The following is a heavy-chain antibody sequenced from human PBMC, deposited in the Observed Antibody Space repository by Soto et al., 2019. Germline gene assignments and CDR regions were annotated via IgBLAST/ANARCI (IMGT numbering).Heavy chain of an antibody. V-gene: IGHV3-7*05. CDR2: IKEDGSEK. CDR1: EFTFSSYW. D-gene: IGHD2-2*01. CDR3: ARDLGAPGRGSAVGYYYHYGMDV. J-gene: IGHJ6*02. Sequence: EVQLVESGGGLVQPGVSLRLSCAASEFTFSSYWMNWVRQAPGKGLEWVANIKEDGSEKYYVDSVKGRFTISRDNAKNSLYLQMNSLRGEDTAVYYCARDLGAPGRGSAVGYYYHYGMDVWGQGTTVTVSS.